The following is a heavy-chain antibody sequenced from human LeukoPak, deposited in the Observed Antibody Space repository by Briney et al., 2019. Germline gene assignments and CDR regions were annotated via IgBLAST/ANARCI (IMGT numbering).Heavy chain of an antibody. CDR2: IYHSGST. D-gene: IGHD5-24*01. V-gene: IGHV4-31*03. CDR1: GGSISSGGYY. CDR3: ARDGYSFTDY. Sequence: SETLSLTCTVSGGSISSGGYYWSWIRQHPGTGLEWIGYIYHSGSTYYNPSLKSRVTISVDTSKNQFSLRLNSVNAADTAVYYCARDGYSFTDYWGQGTLVTVSS. J-gene: IGHJ4*02.